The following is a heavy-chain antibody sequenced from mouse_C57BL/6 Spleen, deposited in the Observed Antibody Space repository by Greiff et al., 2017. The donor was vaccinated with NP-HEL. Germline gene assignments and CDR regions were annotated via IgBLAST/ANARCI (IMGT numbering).Heavy chain of an antibody. CDR2: IRSKSNNYAT. CDR3: VRERLLMDY. D-gene: IGHD1-1*02. J-gene: IGHJ4*01. CDR1: GFSFTTYA. Sequence: EVQRVESGGGLVQPKGSLKLSCAASGFSFTTYAMNWVRQAPGKGLEWVARIRSKSNNYATYYADSVKDRFTISRDDSESMLYLQMNNLKTEDTAMYYCVRERLLMDYWGQGTSVTVSS. V-gene: IGHV10-1*01.